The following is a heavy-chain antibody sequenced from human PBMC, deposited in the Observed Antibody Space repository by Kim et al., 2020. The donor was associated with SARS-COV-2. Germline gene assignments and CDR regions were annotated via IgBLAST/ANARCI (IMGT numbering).Heavy chain of an antibody. V-gene: IGHV4-31*03. J-gene: IGHJ5*02. CDR3: AREGCTSTSCKSHWFDP. Sequence: SETLSLTCTVSGGSISSGGYYWSWIRQHPGKGLEWIGNIYYSGTTYHNPSLKSRVTLSVDTSKNQFSLKLTSVTAADTAMYYCAREGCTSTSCKSHWFDPWGQGTLVTVSP. CDR1: GGSISSGGYY. D-gene: IGHD2-2*01. CDR2: IYYSGTT.